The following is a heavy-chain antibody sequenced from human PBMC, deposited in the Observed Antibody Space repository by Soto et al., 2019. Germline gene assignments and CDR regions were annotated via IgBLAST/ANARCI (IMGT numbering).Heavy chain of an antibody. V-gene: IGHV1-3*01. J-gene: IGHJ4*02. D-gene: IGHD2-15*01. CDR1: GYNFPSYA. CDR2: INACNGNT. Sequence: ASMEVSRKASGYNFPSYAMHLFRQAPGQRLEWMGWINACNGNTKYSQKFQVRVTITRDTSASTAYMELSSLRSEDTAVYYCARDLGGWPDYWGQGTLVTVSS. CDR3: ARDLGGWPDY.